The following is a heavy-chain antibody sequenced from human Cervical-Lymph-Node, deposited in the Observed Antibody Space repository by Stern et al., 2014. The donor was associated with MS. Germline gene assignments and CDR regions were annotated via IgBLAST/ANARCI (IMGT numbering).Heavy chain of an antibody. V-gene: IGHV3-30-3*01. CDR2: ISTDGSAT. CDR3: ARDLGY. Sequence: VQLVESGGGAVKPGRSVSLSCAASGFTFSHFDMNWLRQSPDKGPQGLAAISTDGSATNYADSVKGRFTIARDNSKNTLYLEMNSLTTEDTAVFYCARDLGYWGQGTLVTVSS. CDR1: GFTFSHFD. J-gene: IGHJ4*02. D-gene: IGHD7-27*01.